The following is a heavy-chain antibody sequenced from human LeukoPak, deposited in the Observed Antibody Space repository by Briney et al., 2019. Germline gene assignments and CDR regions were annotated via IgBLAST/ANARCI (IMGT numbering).Heavy chain of an antibody. CDR2: IYYSGST. J-gene: IGHJ3*02. CDR1: GGSISSYY. CDR3: ARDQDDAFDI. V-gene: IGHV4-59*01. Sequence: SETLFLTCTVSGGSISSYYWSWIRQPPGKGLEWIGYIYYSGSTNYNPSLKSRVTISVDTSKNQFSLKLSSVTAADTAVYYCARDQDDAFDIWGQGTMVTVSS.